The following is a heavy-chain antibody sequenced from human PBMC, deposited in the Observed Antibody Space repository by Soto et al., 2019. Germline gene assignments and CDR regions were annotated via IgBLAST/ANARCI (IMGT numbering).Heavy chain of an antibody. Sequence: PSETLSLTCTVSGGSMSSYRWSWIRQPAGKGLEWIGRLNTYGNTHYNPSLKSRATVSVDTSRNQFFLTLRSVTAADSAVYHCGRESGETWDYEASWGHVTPVTVSS. CDR1: GGSMSSYR. CDR3: GRESGETWDYEAS. D-gene: IGHD1-7*01. V-gene: IGHV4-4*07. CDR2: LNTYGNT. J-gene: IGHJ5*01.